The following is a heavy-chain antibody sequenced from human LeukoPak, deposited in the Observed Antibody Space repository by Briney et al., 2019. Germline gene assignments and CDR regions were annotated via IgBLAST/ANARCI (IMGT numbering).Heavy chain of an antibody. J-gene: IGHJ3*02. CDR2: IIPIFGTA. V-gene: IGHV1-69*13. CDR1: GGTFSSYA. D-gene: IGHD3-22*01. CDR3: ARYPRIYYDGSGYSWAFDI. Sequence: GASVKVSCKASGGTFSSYAISWVRQAPGQGLEWMGGIIPIFGTANYAQKLQGRVTITADESTSTAYMELSSLRSEDTAVYYCARYPRIYYDGSGYSWAFDIWGQGTMVTVSS.